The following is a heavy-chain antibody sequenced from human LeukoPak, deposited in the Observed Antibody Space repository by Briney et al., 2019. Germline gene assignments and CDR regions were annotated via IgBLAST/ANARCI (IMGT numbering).Heavy chain of an antibody. D-gene: IGHD1-26*01. CDR1: GFTFDDYA. CDR2: ISWNSGSI. V-gene: IGHV3-9*03. CDR3: AKGRSYSYTAHPFDY. Sequence: PGRSLRLSCAASGFTFDDYAMHWGRQAPGKGLEWVSGISWNSGSIGYVDSVKGRFTISRDSAKSSLYLKMNSLRDEEMAVYYCAKGRSYSYTAHPFDYWGQGTLVTVSS. J-gene: IGHJ4*02.